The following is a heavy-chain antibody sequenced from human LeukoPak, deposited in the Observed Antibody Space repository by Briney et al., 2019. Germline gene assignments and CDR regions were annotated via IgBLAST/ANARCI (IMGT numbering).Heavy chain of an antibody. J-gene: IGHJ1*01. CDR3: VRDVYCSSGSCNQH. CDR2: IYSDGST. CDR1: GFTVSSNY. D-gene: IGHD2-15*01. V-gene: IGHV3-53*01. Sequence: HPGGSLRLSCAASGFTVSSNYMSWVRQAPGKGLEWVSVIYSDGSTYYADSVKGRFTISRDNSKNTLYLQMNSLRAEDTAMYYCVRDVYCSSGSCNQHWGQGTLVTVSS.